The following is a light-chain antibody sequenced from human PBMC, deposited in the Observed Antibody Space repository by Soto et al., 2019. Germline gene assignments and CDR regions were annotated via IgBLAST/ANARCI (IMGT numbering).Light chain of an antibody. CDR3: QQYGSSPGT. J-gene: IGKJ1*01. CDR1: QSVSSSY. CDR2: GAS. Sequence: EIVLTQSPGTLSLSPGERATLSCSASQSVSSSYLAWYQQKPGQAPRLLIYGASSRATGIPDRFSGSGSGTDFTLTISRPEPEDFAVYYCQQYGSSPGTFGQGTKVDIK. V-gene: IGKV3-20*01.